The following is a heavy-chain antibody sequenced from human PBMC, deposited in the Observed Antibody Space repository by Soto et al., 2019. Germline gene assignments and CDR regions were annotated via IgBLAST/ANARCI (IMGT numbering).Heavy chain of an antibody. CDR2: INHSGST. CDR3: ARGTAYCSSTSWLRPCTHVGKKYYYYGMDA. V-gene: IGHV4-34*01. Sequence: PSETLSLTCAVYGGSFSGYYWSWIRQPPGKGLEWIGEINHSGSTNYNPSLKSRVTISVDTSKNQFSLKLSSVTAADTAVYYCARGTAYCSSTSWLRPCTHVGKKYYYYGMDAWGQGTTVTVSS. D-gene: IGHD2-2*01. J-gene: IGHJ6*02. CDR1: GGSFSGYY.